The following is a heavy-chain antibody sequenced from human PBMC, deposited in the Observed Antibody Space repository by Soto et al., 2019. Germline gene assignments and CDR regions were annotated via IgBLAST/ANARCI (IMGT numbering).Heavy chain of an antibody. CDR1: GGSFSGYY. D-gene: IGHD5-12*01. CDR3: ARGVATVVTSYFHY. CDR2: INNSGST. Sequence: QVQLQQWGAGLLKPSETLSLTCAVYGGSFSGYYWSWIRQPPGKGLEWIGEINNSGSTNYNPTQQCRVRISVDTSKNQVAVKLSAVTAADTTVYYWARGVATVVTSYFHYWGQGTLVTVSS. J-gene: IGHJ4*02. V-gene: IGHV4-34*01.